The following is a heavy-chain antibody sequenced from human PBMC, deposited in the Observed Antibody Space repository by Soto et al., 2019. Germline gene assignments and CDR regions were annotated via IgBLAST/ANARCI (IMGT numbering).Heavy chain of an antibody. CDR3: ARDGYYDSSGPGRNRWNYYGMDV. D-gene: IGHD3-22*01. CDR1: GYTFTSYG. Sequence: QVQLVQSGAEVKKPGASVKVSCKASGYTFTSYGISWVRQAPGQGLEWMGWISAYNGNTNYAQKLQGRVTMTTDTSTSTADRELRSLRSDDTAVYYCARDGYYDSSGPGRNRWNYYGMDVWGQGTTVTVSS. CDR2: ISAYNGNT. J-gene: IGHJ6*02. V-gene: IGHV1-18*01.